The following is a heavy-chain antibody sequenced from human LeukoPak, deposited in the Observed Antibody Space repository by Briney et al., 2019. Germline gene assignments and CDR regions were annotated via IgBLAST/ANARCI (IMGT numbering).Heavy chain of an antibody. CDR1: GGSFSGYF. CDR2: ITHSGST. CDR3: ARGPPQTYFHGNGYYYFDY. J-gene: IGHJ4*02. Sequence: PSETLSLTCAVYGGSFSGYFWTWIRQPPGKGLEWIGEITHSGSTNYNPSLKSRVIISTDTSNSQFSLTLSSVTTADTAVYYCARGPPQTYFHGNGYYYFDYWGQGTLVTDSS. V-gene: IGHV4-34*01. D-gene: IGHD3-22*01.